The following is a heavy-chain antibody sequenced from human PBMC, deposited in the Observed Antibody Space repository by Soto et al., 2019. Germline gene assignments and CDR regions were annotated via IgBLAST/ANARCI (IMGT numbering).Heavy chain of an antibody. D-gene: IGHD2-2*01. V-gene: IGHV1-18*01. CDR1: GYTFTSYV. J-gene: IGHJ6*02. CDR2: ISAYNGNT. CDR3: ARDQGDCSSTSCYAGGEYYYYGMDV. Sequence: ASVKVSCKASGYTFTSYVISWVRQAPGQGLEWMGWISAYNGNTNYAQKLQGRVTMTTDTSTSTAYMELRSLRSDDTAVYYCARDQGDCSSTSCYAGGEYYYYGMDVWGQGTTVTVSS.